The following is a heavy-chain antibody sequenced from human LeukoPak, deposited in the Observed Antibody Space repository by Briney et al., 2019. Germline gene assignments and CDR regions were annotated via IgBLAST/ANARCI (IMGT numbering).Heavy chain of an antibody. CDR3: ARDSYVDSEAVRWFDP. J-gene: IGHJ5*02. D-gene: IGHD4-17*01. Sequence: GGSLRLSCAASGLTVSSNYMSWDRQAPGKVLEWVSVIYRGGHTYYADSVKGRFTISRDNSKNTLYLQMNSLRAEDTAVYYCARDSYVDSEAVRWFDPWGQGTLVTASS. V-gene: IGHV3-66*01. CDR2: IYRGGHT. CDR1: GLTVSSNY.